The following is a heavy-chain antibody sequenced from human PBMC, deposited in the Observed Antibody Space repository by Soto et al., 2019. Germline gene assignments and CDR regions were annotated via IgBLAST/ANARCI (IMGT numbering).Heavy chain of an antibody. CDR2: ISYDGSNK. D-gene: IGHD2-15*01. J-gene: IGHJ3*02. CDR3: ARDQGIVVVVAGHDAFDI. Sequence: QVKLVESGGGVVQPGRSLRLSCAASGFTFSSYAMHWVRQAPGKGLEWMAVISYDGSNKYYADSVKGRFTISRDNSKNTLYLQMNSLRAEDTAVYYCARDQGIVVVVAGHDAFDIWGQGTMVTVSS. CDR1: GFTFSSYA. V-gene: IGHV3-30-3*01.